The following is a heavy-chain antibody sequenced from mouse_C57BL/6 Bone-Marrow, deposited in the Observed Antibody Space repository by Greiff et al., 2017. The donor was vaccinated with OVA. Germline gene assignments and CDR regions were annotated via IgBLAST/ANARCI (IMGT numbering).Heavy chain of an antibody. Sequence: VQLKQSGPVLVKPGASVKMSCKASGYTFTDYYMNWVKQSHGKSLEWIGVINPYNGGTSYNQKFKGKATLTVDKSSSTAYMELNSLTSEDSAVYYCARYHFYYYAMDYWGQGTSVTVSS. CDR2: INPYNGGT. V-gene: IGHV1-19*01. J-gene: IGHJ4*01. CDR1: GYTFTDYY. CDR3: ARYHFYYYAMDY.